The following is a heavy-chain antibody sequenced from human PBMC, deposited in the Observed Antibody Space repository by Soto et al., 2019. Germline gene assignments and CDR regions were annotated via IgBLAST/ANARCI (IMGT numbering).Heavy chain of an antibody. CDR1: GYTFTGYY. CDR2: INPNSGGT. CDR3: ARLARYCSGGSCYPMFDP. J-gene: IGHJ5*02. V-gene: IGHV1-2*04. Sequence: ASVKVSCKASGYTFTGYYMHWVRQAPGQGLEWMGWINPNSGGTNYAQKFQGWVTMTRDTSISTAYMELSRLRSDDTAVYYCARLARYCSGGSCYPMFDPWGQGTPVTVSS. D-gene: IGHD2-15*01.